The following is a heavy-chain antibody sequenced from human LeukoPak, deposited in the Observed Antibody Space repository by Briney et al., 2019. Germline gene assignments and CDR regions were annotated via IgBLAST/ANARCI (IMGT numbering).Heavy chain of an antibody. CDR1: GFTFSSYA. J-gene: IGHJ4*02. Sequence: GGSLRLSCAASGFTFSSYAISWVRQAPGKGLEWVSAISGSGGSTYYADSVKGRFTISRDNSKNTLYLQMNSLRAEDTAVYYCAKDLLQPHPDYGDYLGFDYWGQGTLVTVSS. CDR2: ISGSGGST. D-gene: IGHD4-17*01. V-gene: IGHV3-23*01. CDR3: AKDLLQPHPDYGDYLGFDY.